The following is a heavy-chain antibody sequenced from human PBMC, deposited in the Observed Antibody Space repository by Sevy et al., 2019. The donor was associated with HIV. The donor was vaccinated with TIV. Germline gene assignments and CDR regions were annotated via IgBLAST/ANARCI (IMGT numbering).Heavy chain of an antibody. CDR1: GYNFSTYW. CDR2: IFPDDSDI. V-gene: IGHV5-51*01. D-gene: IGHD1-26*01. Sequence: GESLKISCKGSGYNFSTYWIAWVRQMPGKGLEWMGIIFPDDSDIRYSPSYQGQVTISADNSISTAYLQWRSLKASDTATYYCARARGMPHYYYGMDVWGQGTTVTVSS. J-gene: IGHJ6*02. CDR3: ARARGMPHYYYGMDV.